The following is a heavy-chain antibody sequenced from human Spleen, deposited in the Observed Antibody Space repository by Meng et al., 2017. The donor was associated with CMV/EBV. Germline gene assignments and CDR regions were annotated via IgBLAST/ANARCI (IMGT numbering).Heavy chain of an antibody. CDR3: ARARAYDLAVHY. CDR1: GGSFSSYY. CDR2: IHYSGST. J-gene: IGHJ4*02. V-gene: IGHV4-39*07. D-gene: IGHD3-3*01. Sequence: SETLSLTCAVYGGSFSSYYWGWIRQPPGKGLEWIGSIHYSGSTYYNPSLKSRVTISVDTSKNQLSLKLTSVTAADTAVYYCARARAYDLAVHYWGQGTLVTVSS.